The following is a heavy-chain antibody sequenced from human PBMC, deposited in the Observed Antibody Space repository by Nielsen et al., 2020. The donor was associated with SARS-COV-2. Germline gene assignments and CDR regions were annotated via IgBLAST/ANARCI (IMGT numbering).Heavy chain of an antibody. J-gene: IGHJ6*02. CDR2: INTNTGNP. D-gene: IGHD1-1*01. V-gene: IGHV7-4-1*02. CDR3: ARNLFYVLDYYYYYYGMDV. Sequence: WVRQAPGQGLEWMGWINTNTGNPTYAQGFTGRCVFSLDTSVSTAYLQISSLKAEDTAVYYCARNLFYVLDYYYYYYGMDVWGQGTTVTVSS.